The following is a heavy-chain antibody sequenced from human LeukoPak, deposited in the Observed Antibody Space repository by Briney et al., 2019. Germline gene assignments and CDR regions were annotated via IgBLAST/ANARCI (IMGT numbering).Heavy chain of an antibody. Sequence: SETLSLTCAVYGGSFSGYYWSWIRQPPGKGVEGIGEINHSGSTIYNPSLKSRVTITVDTSKNQFPLKLSPVTAADTAVYYCAGRHDIVTGYYPFDYWGQGTLVTVSS. D-gene: IGHD3-9*01. J-gene: IGHJ4*02. CDR2: INHSGST. CDR1: GGSFSGYY. V-gene: IGHV4-34*01. CDR3: AGRHDIVTGYYPFDY.